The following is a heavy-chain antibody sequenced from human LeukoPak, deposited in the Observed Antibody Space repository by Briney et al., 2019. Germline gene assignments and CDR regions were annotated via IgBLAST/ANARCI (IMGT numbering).Heavy chain of an antibody. D-gene: IGHD2/OR15-2a*01. CDR1: GGSISSSNYY. V-gene: IGHV4-39*07. Sequence: SETLSLTCTVSGGSISSSNYYWGWIRQPPGKGLEWIGEIYHSGSTNYNPSLKSRVTISVDKSKNQFSLKLSSVTAADTAVYYCARDGNPALDYWGQGTLVTVSS. CDR3: ARDGNPALDY. J-gene: IGHJ4*02. CDR2: IYHSGST.